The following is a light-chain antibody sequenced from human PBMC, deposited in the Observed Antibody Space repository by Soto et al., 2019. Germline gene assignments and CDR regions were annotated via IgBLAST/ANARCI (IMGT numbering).Light chain of an antibody. CDR3: QQFDDSVT. CDR2: GTS. J-gene: IGKJ5*01. V-gene: IGKV3-20*01. CDR1: QSVSSSY. Sequence: EIVLTQSPGTLSLSPGERATLSCRASQSVSSSYLAWYQHKPGRAPRLLIDGTSSRATGIPDRFSGSGSGTDFTLTISRLEPEDSAVYYCQQFDDSVTFGQGTRLEIK.